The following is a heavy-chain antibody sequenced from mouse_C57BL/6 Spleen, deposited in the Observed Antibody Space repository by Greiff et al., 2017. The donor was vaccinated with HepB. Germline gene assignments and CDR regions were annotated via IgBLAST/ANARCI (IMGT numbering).Heavy chain of an antibody. CDR3: ARFTTRPDY. Sequence: QVQLQQPGAELVKPGASVKLSCKASGYTFTSYWMQWVKQRPGQGLEWIGEIDPSDSYTNYNHKFKGKATLTVDTSSSTAYMQLSSLTSEDSAVYYGARFTTRPDYWGQGTTLTVSS. CDR2: IDPSDSYT. D-gene: IGHD1-1*01. V-gene: IGHV1-50*01. CDR1: GYTFTSYW. J-gene: IGHJ2*01.